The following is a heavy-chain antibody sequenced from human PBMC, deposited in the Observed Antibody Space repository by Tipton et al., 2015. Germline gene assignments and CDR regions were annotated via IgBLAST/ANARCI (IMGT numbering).Heavy chain of an antibody. J-gene: IGHJ4*02. D-gene: IGHD3-10*01. Sequence: SLRLSCVASGFTFNNYGMHWVRQAPGKGLEWVAVISYDGSIKYYLDSLQGRFTISRDNSKNTLYLQMNSLRAEDTAVYYCAKRDVGLWFGESRAIGFWGQGSLVTVSS. CDR2: ISYDGSIK. V-gene: IGHV3-30*18. CDR3: AKRDVGLWFGESRAIGF. CDR1: GFTFNNYG.